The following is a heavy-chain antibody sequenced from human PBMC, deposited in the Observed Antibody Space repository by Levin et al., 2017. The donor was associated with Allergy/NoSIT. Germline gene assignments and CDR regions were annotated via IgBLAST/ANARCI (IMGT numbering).Heavy chain of an antibody. CDR3: ARDLSGSYLGGTFDY. D-gene: IGHD1-26*01. CDR1: GFIFSDYY. Sequence: PGGSLRLSCAASGFIFSDYYMSWIRQAPGKGLEWVSYIINSGSTIYYAESVKGRFTISRDNAKNSLYLQMNSLRAEDTAVYYCARDLSGSYLGGTFDYWGQGTLVTVSS. J-gene: IGHJ4*02. CDR2: IINSGSTI. V-gene: IGHV3-11*01.